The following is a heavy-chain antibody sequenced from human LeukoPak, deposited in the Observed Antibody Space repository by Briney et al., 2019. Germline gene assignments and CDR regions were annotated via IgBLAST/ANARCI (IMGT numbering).Heavy chain of an antibody. CDR3: ARIEMPTKPPDC. V-gene: IGHV4-59*01. D-gene: IGHD5-24*01. Sequence: SETLSLTCTVSGGSISSYYWSWIRQSPGEGLEWIGYISYSGSTNYNPSLKSRITISVDTSKNQFSLKLSSVTAADTAVYYCARIEMPTKPPDCWGQGTLVTVSS. J-gene: IGHJ4*02. CDR1: GGSISSYY. CDR2: ISYSGST.